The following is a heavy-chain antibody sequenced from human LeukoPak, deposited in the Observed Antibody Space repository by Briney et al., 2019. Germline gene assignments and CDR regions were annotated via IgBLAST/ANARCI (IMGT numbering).Heavy chain of an antibody. CDR1: GFTFSSYG. CDR2: ISSSSSTI. Sequence: SGGSLRLSCAASGFTFSSYGMTWVRQAPGKGLEWVSYISSSSSTIYYADSVKGRFTISRDNSKNTVYLQMNSLRAEDTAMYYCAKGAGGSYGLYYFDYWGQGTLLTVSS. CDR3: AKGAGGSYGLYYFDY. V-gene: IGHV3-48*01. D-gene: IGHD3-10*01. J-gene: IGHJ4*02.